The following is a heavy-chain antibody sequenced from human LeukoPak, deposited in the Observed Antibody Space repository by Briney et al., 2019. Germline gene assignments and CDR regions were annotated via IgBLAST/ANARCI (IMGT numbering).Heavy chain of an antibody. CDR2: IYYSGST. D-gene: IGHD6-19*01. V-gene: IGHV4-59*01. CDR3: ARDSPSGYYFYGMDV. J-gene: IGHJ6*02. CDR1: GGSISSYY. Sequence: SETLSLTCTVSGGSISSYYWSWIRQPPGKGLEWIGYIYYSGSTKYNRSLRSRVTISGDTSKNQISLKLSSVTAADTAVYYCARDSPSGYYFYGMDVWGQGTTVSVSS.